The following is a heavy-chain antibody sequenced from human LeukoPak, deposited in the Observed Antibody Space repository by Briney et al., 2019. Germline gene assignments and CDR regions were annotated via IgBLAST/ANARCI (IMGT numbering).Heavy chain of an antibody. Sequence: SQTLSLTCAISGDSVSSNSAAWNWIRQSPSRGLEWLGRTYYRSKWYNDYAVSVKSRITINPDTSKNQFSLQLNSVTPEDTAVYHCARGGLSSSSKNGYYYYYMDVWGKGTTVTVSS. D-gene: IGHD6-13*01. CDR3: ARGGLSSSSKNGYYYYYMDV. CDR2: TYYRSKWYN. J-gene: IGHJ6*03. V-gene: IGHV6-1*01. CDR1: GDSVSSNSAA.